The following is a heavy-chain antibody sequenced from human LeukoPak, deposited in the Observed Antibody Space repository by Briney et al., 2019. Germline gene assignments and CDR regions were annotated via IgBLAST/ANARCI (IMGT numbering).Heavy chain of an antibody. V-gene: IGHV3-23*01. Sequence: GGSLRLSCAASGFTFSSYSMNWVRQAPGKGLEWVSAISGSGGSTYYADSVKGRFTISRDNSKNTLYLQMNSLRAEDTAVYYCPLMVRGVVGDYWGQGTLVTVSS. J-gene: IGHJ4*02. CDR1: GFTFSSYS. CDR2: ISGSGGST. D-gene: IGHD3-10*01. CDR3: PLMVRGVVGDY.